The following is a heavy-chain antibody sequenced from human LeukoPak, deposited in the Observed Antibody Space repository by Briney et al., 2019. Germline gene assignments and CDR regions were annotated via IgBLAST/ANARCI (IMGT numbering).Heavy chain of an antibody. D-gene: IGHD3-9*01. CDR1: GGTFSSYA. V-gene: IGHV1-69*05. Sequence: SVKVSCKASGGTFSSYAINWVRQAPGQGLEWMGGIIPIFGTANYAQKLQGRVTMTTDTSTSTAYMELRSLRSDDTAVYYCARDRYYDILTGYYNHDAFDIWGQGTMVTVSS. CDR3: ARDRYYDILTGYYNHDAFDI. J-gene: IGHJ3*02. CDR2: IIPIFGTA.